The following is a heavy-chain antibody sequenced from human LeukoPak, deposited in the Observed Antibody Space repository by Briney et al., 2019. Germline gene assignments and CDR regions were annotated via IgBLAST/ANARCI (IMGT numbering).Heavy chain of an antibody. J-gene: IGHJ3*02. CDR3: ARLPLRVGAFDI. CDR2: IYYSGST. Sequence: SETLSLTCTVSGGSISSYYWSWIRQPPGKGLEWIGYIYYSGSTNYNPSLKSRVTISVDTSKNQFSLKLSSVTAADTAVYYCARLPLRVGAFDIWGQGTMVTVSS. V-gene: IGHV4-59*01. CDR1: GGSISSYY.